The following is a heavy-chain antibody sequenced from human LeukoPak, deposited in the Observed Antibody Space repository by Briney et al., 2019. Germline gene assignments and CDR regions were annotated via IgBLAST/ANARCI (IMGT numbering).Heavy chain of an antibody. CDR1: GGTFSSYA. CDR2: IIPIFGTA. CDR3: ARSTIVVVPDFYFDY. Sequence: SVKVSCKASGGTFSSYAISWVRQAPGQGLEWMGGIIPIFGTANYAQKFQGRVTITTDESTSTAYMELSSLRSEDTAVYYCARSTIVVVPDFYFDYWGQGTLVTVSS. D-gene: IGHD2-2*01. V-gene: IGHV1-69*05. J-gene: IGHJ4*02.